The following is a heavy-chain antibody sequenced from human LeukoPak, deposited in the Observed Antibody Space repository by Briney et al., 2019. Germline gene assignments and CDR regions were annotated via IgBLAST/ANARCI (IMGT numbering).Heavy chain of an antibody. Sequence: SETLSLTCTVSDGSIGTSSSYWAWIRQSPARGLEWIGSIYYTGSSYYNPSLKSRITMSVDTSKNQFSLKLSSVTATDTAIYYCARQEQQLIYNWFDPWGQGTLVTVSS. CDR2: IYYTGSS. D-gene: IGHD6-13*01. J-gene: IGHJ5*02. CDR1: DGSIGTSSSY. CDR3: ARQEQQLIYNWFDP. V-gene: IGHV4-39*01.